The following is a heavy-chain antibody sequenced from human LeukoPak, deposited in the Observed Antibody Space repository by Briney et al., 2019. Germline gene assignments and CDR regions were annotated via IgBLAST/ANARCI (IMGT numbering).Heavy chain of an antibody. CDR1: GYTFTGYF. CDR2: INPNSGAT. CDR3: ARETSGSLSFDS. J-gene: IGHJ4*02. V-gene: IGHV1-2*02. Sequence: GASVKVSCKASGYTFTGYFTHWVRQAPGQGLEWMGWINPNSGATNYAQNFQGRVTMTRDTSISTAYMELSRLTSDDTAVYYCARETSGSLSFDSWGQGTLVTVSP. D-gene: IGHD6-19*01.